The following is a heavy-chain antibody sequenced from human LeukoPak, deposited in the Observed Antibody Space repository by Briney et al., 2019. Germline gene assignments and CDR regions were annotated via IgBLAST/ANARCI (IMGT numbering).Heavy chain of an antibody. CDR3: ARPGTYGGYDY. Sequence: PGGSLRLSCAASGFRFSSHWMSWVRQVPGKGLGWVANIKYDGSEKYYVDSVKGRFTISRDNAKNSLYLQMDSLRAEDTAVYYCARPGTYGGYDYWGQGTLVTVSS. V-gene: IGHV3-7*01. J-gene: IGHJ4*02. CDR1: GFRFSSHW. CDR2: IKYDGSEK. D-gene: IGHD5-12*01.